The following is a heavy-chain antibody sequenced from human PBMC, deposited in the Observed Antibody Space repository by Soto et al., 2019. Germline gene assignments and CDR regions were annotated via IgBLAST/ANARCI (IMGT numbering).Heavy chain of an antibody. CDR3: AKGVRYFDWLDY. J-gene: IGHJ4*02. Sequence: EVQLLESGGGLVQPGGSLRLSCAASGFTFSTYAMSWVRQAPGKGLEWVSAISGSGGSTYYADSVKGRFTISRDNSKNTLYLQMNSLRAEDTAVYYCAKGVRYFDWLDYWGQGTLVTVSS. V-gene: IGHV3-23*01. CDR1: GFTFSTYA. CDR2: ISGSGGST. D-gene: IGHD3-9*01.